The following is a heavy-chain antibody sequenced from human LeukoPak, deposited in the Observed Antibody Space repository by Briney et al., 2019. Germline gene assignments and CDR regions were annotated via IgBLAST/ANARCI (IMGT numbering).Heavy chain of an antibody. CDR1: GYTFTGYY. D-gene: IGHD4-23*01. CDR3: ARGGTVVRRFGGPQPDY. J-gene: IGHJ4*02. V-gene: IGHV1-2*02. CDR2: INPNSGGT. Sequence: ASVKVSCTASGYTFTGYYMHWVRQAPGQGLEWMGWINPNSGGTNYAQKFQGRVTMTRDTSISTAYMELSRLRSDDTAVYYCARGGTVVRRFGGPQPDYWGQGTLVTVSS.